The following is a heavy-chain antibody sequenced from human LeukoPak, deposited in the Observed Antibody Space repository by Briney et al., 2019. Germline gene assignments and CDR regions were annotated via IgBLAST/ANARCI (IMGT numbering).Heavy chain of an antibody. Sequence: GGSLRLSCAASGFTFSSYWMSWVRQAPGKGLEWVANIKQDGSEKYYVDSVKGRFTITRDNAKNSLYLQMNSLRAEDTAVYYCARGTTNSGSFDDAFDIWGQGTMVTVSS. CDR2: IKQDGSEK. CDR3: ARGTTNSGSFDDAFDI. J-gene: IGHJ3*02. D-gene: IGHD1-26*01. V-gene: IGHV3-7*01. CDR1: GFTFSSYW.